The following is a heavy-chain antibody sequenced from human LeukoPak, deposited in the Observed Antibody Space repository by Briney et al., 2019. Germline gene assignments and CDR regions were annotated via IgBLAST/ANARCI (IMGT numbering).Heavy chain of an antibody. Sequence: SETQSLTCTVSGGSISSYYWSWIRQPPGKGLEWIGYIYYSGSTNYNPSLKSRVTISVDTSKNQFSLKLSSVTAADTAVYYCARETGTAFLDYWGQGTLVTVSS. CDR2: IYYSGST. V-gene: IGHV4-59*12. J-gene: IGHJ4*02. D-gene: IGHD1-1*01. CDR1: GGSISSYY. CDR3: ARETGTAFLDY.